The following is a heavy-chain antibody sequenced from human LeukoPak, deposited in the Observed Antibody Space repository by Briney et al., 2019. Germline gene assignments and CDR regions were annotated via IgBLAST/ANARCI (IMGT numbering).Heavy chain of an antibody. CDR2: MNPNSGNT. V-gene: IGHV1-8*01. Sequence: ASVKVSCKASGDTFTSYNMNWVRRATGQGLEWMGWMNPNSGNTGYAQKFQGRVTMSTNSSISTAYMELSSLGSEDTAVYYCVREERGYCSGGSCTGPIDSWGQGTLVIVSS. CDR3: VREERGYCSGGSCTGPIDS. D-gene: IGHD2-15*01. CDR1: GDTFTSYN. J-gene: IGHJ4*02.